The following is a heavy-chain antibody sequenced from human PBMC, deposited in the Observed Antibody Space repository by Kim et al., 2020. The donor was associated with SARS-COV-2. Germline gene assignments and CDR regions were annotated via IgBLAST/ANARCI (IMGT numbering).Heavy chain of an antibody. Sequence: GGSLRLSCAASGFTFSSYSMNWVRQAPGKGPEWVSSISSSSSYIYYADSVKGRFTISRDNAKNSLYLQMNSLRAEDTAVYYCARGPTVYYDILTGYYGNHYYYGMDVWGQGTTVTVSS. J-gene: IGHJ6*02. D-gene: IGHD3-9*01. CDR3: ARGPTVYYDILTGYYGNHYYYGMDV. CDR2: ISSSSSYI. V-gene: IGHV3-21*01. CDR1: GFTFSSYS.